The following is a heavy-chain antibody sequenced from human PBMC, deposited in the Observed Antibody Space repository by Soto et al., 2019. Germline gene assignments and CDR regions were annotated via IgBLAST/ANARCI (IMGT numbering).Heavy chain of an antibody. CDR1: GFTFSSYS. CDR2: ISSSSSYI. Sequence: PGGSLRLSCAASGFTFSSYSMNWVRQAPGKGLEWVSSISSSSSYIYYADSVKGRFTISRDNAKNSLYLQMNSLRAEDTAVYYCARDKYSSSWYGFDYYYGMDVWGQGTTVTVSS. CDR3: ARDKYSSSWYGFDYYYGMDV. J-gene: IGHJ6*02. V-gene: IGHV3-21*01. D-gene: IGHD6-13*01.